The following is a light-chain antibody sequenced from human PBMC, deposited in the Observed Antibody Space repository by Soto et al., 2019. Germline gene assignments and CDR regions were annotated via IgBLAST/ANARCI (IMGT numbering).Light chain of an antibody. V-gene: IGKV3-20*01. CDR2: GAS. Sequence: EIVLTQSPGTLSLSPGERATLSCRASQSVSSSYLAWYQQKPGQAPKQLIYGASSRAPGIPDRFSGSGSVTDFTLTITRLEPEDFAVYYCQHYRTSFGGGTRVEIK. CDR1: QSVSSSY. J-gene: IGKJ4*01. CDR3: QHYRTS.